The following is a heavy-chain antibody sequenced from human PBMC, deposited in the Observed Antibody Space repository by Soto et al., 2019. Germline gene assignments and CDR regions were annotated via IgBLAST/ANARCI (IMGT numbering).Heavy chain of an antibody. D-gene: IGHD3-22*01. CDR3: ARDWHYYDSSGYVWFDP. CDR1: GYTFTSYG. CDR2: ISAYNGNT. Sequence: APVKVSCKGSGYTFTSYGISWVRQDPGQGLEWMGWISAYNGNTNYAQKLQCRVTMTTDTSTSTAYMELRSLRSDDTAVYYCARDWHYYDSSGYVWFDPWGQGTLVTVSS. J-gene: IGHJ5*02. V-gene: IGHV1-18*04.